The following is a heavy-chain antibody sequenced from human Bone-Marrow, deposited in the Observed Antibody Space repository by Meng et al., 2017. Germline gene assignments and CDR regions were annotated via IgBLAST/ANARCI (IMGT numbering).Heavy chain of an antibody. Sequence: LWQAGGKGKTPGASGKVSHKLSGYTFPDDGLHWVRRAPRQGLEWRGRINPKSGDTHYAQRFQGRVTMTGDTSISTAYMELSGLRSDDTAMYYCARDEDISAAGKLFGDYWGQGTLVTVSS. CDR1: GYTFPDDG. V-gene: IGHV1-2*06. CDR3: ARDEDISAAGKLFGDY. J-gene: IGHJ4*02. CDR2: INPKSGDT. D-gene: IGHD6-13*01.